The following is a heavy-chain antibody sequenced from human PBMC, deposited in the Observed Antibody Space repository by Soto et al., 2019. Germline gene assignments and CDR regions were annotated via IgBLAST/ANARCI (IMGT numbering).Heavy chain of an antibody. CDR3: TTVGYYYYSSGYYYGYSMDY. J-gene: IGHJ4*02. CDR2: IKSKTDGGTT. D-gene: IGHD3-22*01. CDR1: GFTFSNAW. Sequence: GGSLRLSCAASGFTFSNAWMNWVRQAPGKGLEWVGRIKSKTDGGTTGYAAPVKGRFTISRDDSKNTTNSQMNSLKTGDTAVYYCTTVGYYYYSSGYYYGYSMDYWGQGTLVTVSS. V-gene: IGHV3-15*07.